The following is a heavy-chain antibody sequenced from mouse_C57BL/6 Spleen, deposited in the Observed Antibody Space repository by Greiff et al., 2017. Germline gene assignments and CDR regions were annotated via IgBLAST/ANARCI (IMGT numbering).Heavy chain of an antibody. Sequence: QVQLLQPGPELVMPAPSVTLSCKASGYTFTSYWLRWLKRRRGQGLVWIGEIDPSDSYTNYNQTFKCKSTMTVDKSSSTAYMQLSSLTSEDAAVYYCARDWDRSWVAYWGQGALVTVSA. V-gene: IGHV1-69*01. D-gene: IGHD4-1*01. J-gene: IGHJ3*01. CDR3: ARDWDRSWVAY. CDR1: GYTFTSYW. CDR2: IDPSDSYT.